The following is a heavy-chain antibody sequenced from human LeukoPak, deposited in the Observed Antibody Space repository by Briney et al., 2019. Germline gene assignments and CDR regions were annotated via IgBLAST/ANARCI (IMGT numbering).Heavy chain of an antibody. J-gene: IGHJ4*02. CDR3: ARVEAPYGQLQY. Sequence: GRSLRLSCAASGFTFNIYGMHWVRQAPGKGLEWVAAISYDGSKQYYADSVKGRFTISRDNSKNTLYLQMNSLRAEDTAVYYCARVEAPYGQLQYWGQGTLVTVSS. CDR1: GFTFNIYG. V-gene: IGHV3-30*03. CDR2: ISYDGSKQ. D-gene: IGHD1-1*01.